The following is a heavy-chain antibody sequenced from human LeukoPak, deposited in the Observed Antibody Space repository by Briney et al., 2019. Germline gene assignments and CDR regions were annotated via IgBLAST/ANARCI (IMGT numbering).Heavy chain of an antibody. D-gene: IGHD4-17*01. Sequence: GGSLRLSCAAPGFTFSTYAMSWVRQAPGKGLEWVSAISASGANIYYADSVKGRFTISRDNSKNTLYLQMNGLRADDTAVYYCAKGGSDYGDYGYSFDYWGQGTLVTVSS. J-gene: IGHJ4*02. CDR2: ISASGANI. CDR3: AKGGSDYGDYGYSFDY. CDR1: GFTFSTYA. V-gene: IGHV3-23*01.